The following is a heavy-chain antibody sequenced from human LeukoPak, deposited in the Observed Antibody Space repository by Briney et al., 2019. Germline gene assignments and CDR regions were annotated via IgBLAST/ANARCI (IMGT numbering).Heavy chain of an antibody. Sequence: SETLSLTCAVYGGSFSGYYWSWIRQPPGKGLEWIGEINHSGSTNYNPSLKSRVTISVDTSKNQFSLKLSSVTAADTAVYYCARDQSPPLSYSSSWYLKFDYWGQGTLVTVSS. D-gene: IGHD6-13*01. CDR2: INHSGST. V-gene: IGHV4-34*01. CDR3: ARDQSPPLSYSSSWYLKFDY. J-gene: IGHJ4*02. CDR1: GGSFSGYY.